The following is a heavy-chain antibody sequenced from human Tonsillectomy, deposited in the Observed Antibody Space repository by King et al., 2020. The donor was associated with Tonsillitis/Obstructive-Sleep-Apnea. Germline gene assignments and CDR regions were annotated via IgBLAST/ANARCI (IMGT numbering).Heavy chain of an antibody. CDR3: ARSRRYCSSTSCRYYFDY. CDR1: GGSFSGYY. V-gene: IGHV4-34*01. CDR2: INHSGST. D-gene: IGHD2-2*01. J-gene: IGHJ4*02. Sequence: VQLQQWGAGLLKPSETLSLTCAVYGGSFSGYYWSWIRQPPGKGLEWIGEINHSGSTNYNPSLKSRVTISVDTSKNQFSLKLSSVTAAYTAVYYCARSRRYCSSTSCRYYFDYWGQGTLVTVSS.